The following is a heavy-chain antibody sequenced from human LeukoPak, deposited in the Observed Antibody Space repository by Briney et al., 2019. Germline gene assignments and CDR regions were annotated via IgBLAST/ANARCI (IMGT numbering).Heavy chain of an antibody. V-gene: IGHV4-34*01. D-gene: IGHD2-2*01. CDR3: ARPRGYCSSTSCQKRYYYYMDV. CDR1: GGSFSGYY. CDR2: INHSGST. Sequence: SETLSLTCAVYGGSFSGYYWSWIRQPPGKGLEWIGEINHSGSTNYNPSLKSRVTISVDTSKNQFSLKLSSVTAADTAVYYCARPRGYCSSTSCQKRYYYYMDVWGKGTTVTISS. J-gene: IGHJ6*03.